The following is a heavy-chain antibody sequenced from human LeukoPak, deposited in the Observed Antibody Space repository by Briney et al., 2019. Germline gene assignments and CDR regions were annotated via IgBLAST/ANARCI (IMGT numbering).Heavy chain of an antibody. CDR1: GFTFDDYA. CDR3: AIPRGVVAAPYNWFDP. Sequence: GGSLRLSCAASGFTFDDYAMHWVRQAPGKGLEWVSLISWDGGSTYYADSVKGRFTISRDNSKNTLYLQMNSLRADDTAVYYCAIPRGVVAAPYNWFDPWGQGTLVTVSS. CDR2: ISWDGGST. J-gene: IGHJ5*02. V-gene: IGHV3-43D*04. D-gene: IGHD2-15*01.